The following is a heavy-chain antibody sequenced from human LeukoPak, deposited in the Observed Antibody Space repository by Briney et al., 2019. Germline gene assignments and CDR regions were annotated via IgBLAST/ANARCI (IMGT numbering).Heavy chain of an antibody. CDR2: FSGSGGSA. CDR3: AKKGDSPIYYAIDY. CDR1: GFTFSNYA. D-gene: IGHD3-22*01. V-gene: IGHV3-23*01. J-gene: IGHJ4*02. Sequence: GGSLRLSCAASGFTFSNYAMSWVRQAPGKGLEWVSGFSGSGGSAYYADSVKGRFTVSRDNSENTLYLEMDRLRAEDTAVYFCAKKGDSPIYYAIDYWGQGTLVTVSS.